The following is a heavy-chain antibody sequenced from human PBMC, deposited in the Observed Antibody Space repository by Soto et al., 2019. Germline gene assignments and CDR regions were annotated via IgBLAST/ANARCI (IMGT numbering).Heavy chain of an antibody. CDR1: GFTFSSYG. J-gene: IGHJ6*02. V-gene: IGHV3-33*01. CDR2: IWYDGSNK. CDR3: ARDPPPLTYYYYGMDV. Sequence: GGSLRLSCAASGFTFSSYGMHWVRQAPGKGLEWVAVIWYDGSNKYYADSVKGRFTISRDNSKNTLYLQMNSLRAEDTAVYYCARDPPPLTYYYYGMDVWGQGTTVTVSS.